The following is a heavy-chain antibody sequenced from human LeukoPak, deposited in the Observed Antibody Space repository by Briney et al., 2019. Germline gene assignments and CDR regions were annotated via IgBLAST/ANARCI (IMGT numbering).Heavy chain of an antibody. Sequence: GGSLRLSCAASGVTFSRYDMHWVRQAPGKGLEWVALISSDGNDKLYGDSVKGRFTISRDDSKSTLYLQMNSLRAEDTAVYYCTTKVIRGNSGDDYDDWGQGTLVTVSS. J-gene: IGHJ4*02. V-gene: IGHV3-30*03. CDR3: TTKVIRGNSGDDYDD. CDR1: GVTFSRYD. D-gene: IGHD5-12*01. CDR2: ISSDGNDK.